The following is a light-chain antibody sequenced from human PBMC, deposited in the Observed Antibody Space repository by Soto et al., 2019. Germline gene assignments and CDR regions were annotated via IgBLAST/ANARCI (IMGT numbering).Light chain of an antibody. Sequence: QSVLTQPASVSGSPGQSITVSCTGPNTDVGGYNYVSWYQHRPGKAPRLMIYEVRNRLSGVSNRFSGSKSGNTASLTISGLQSEDEADYYCTSYTPTGALVFGSGTKVTVL. CDR2: EVR. J-gene: IGLJ6*01. CDR1: NTDVGGYNY. CDR3: TSYTPTGALV. V-gene: IGLV2-14*01.